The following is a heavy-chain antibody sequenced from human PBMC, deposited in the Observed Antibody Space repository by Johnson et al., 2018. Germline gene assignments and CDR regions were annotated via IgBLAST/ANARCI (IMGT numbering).Heavy chain of an antibody. D-gene: IGHD4-17*01. CDR3: ATSPVTPQGYYYYGMDV. Sequence: EVQLVESGGGLVQPGGSLRLACGASGFTFNNYGMNWVRQAPGMGLEWIASISSSSGIINYADSVKGRFTISRDNAKKSLYLQMNSLRDEDTAVYYCATSPVTPQGYYYYGMDVWGQGTTVTVSS. CDR2: ISSSSGII. CDR1: GFTFNNYG. J-gene: IGHJ6*02. V-gene: IGHV3-48*02.